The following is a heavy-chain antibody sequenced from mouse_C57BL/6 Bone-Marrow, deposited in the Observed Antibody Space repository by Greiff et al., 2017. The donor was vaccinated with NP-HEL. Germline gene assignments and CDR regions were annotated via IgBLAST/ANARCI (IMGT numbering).Heavy chain of an antibody. CDR2: IYPRSGNT. CDR3: ARLTTVVAPHY. D-gene: IGHD1-1*01. Sequence: VQVVESGAELARPGASVKLSCKASGYTFTSYGISWVKQRTGQGLEWIGEIYPRSGNTYYNEKFKGKATLTADKSSSTAYMELRSLTSEDSAVYFCARLTTVVAPHYWGQGTTLTVSS. V-gene: IGHV1-81*01. J-gene: IGHJ2*01. CDR1: GYTFTSYG.